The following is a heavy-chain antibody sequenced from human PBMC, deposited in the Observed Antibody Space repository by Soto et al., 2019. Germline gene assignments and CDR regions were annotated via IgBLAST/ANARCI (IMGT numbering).Heavy chain of an antibody. CDR2: IYYSGST. CDR3: ASIPASIAVAGTGPIYYYYGMDV. V-gene: IGHV4-39*01. CDR1: GGSISSSSYY. J-gene: IGHJ6*02. D-gene: IGHD6-19*01. Sequence: SETLSLTCTVSGGSISSSSYYWGWIRQPPGKGLEWIGSIYYSGSTYYNPSLKSRVTISVDTSKNQFSLKLSSVTAADTAVYYCASIPASIAVAGTGPIYYYYGMDVWGQGTTVTVSS.